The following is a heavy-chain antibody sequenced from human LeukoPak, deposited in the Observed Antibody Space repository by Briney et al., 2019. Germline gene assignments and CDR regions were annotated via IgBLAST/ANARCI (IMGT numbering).Heavy chain of an antibody. D-gene: IGHD3-10*01. CDR2: ISNSGSTI. CDR1: GFTFSNYA. V-gene: IGHV3-48*04. J-gene: IGHJ4*02. Sequence: GGSLRLSCAASGFTFSNYAMNWVRQAPGKGLELVSYISNSGSTIYNADSVKGRFTISRDNAKNSLYLQMNSLKAEDTAVYYCARDPLYRYGSGSYVNYWGQGTLVTVSS. CDR3: ARDPLYRYGSGSYVNY.